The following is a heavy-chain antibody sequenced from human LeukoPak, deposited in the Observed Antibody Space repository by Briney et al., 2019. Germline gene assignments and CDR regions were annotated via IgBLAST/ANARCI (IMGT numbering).Heavy chain of an antibody. D-gene: IGHD6-13*01. CDR3: ARDGGSSRSNAGDYFDY. Sequence: GGSLRLSCAASGFTFSSYSMNWVRQAPGKGLEWVSSISSSSSYIYYADSVKGRFTISRDNAKNSLYLQMNSLRAEDTAVYYCARDGGSSRSNAGDYFDYWGQGTLVTVSS. J-gene: IGHJ4*02. CDR2: ISSSSSYI. V-gene: IGHV3-21*01. CDR1: GFTFSSYS.